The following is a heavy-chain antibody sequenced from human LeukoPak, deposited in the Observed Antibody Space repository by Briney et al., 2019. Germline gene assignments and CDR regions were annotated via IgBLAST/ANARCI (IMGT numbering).Heavy chain of an antibody. CDR3: AKDLAGSGSYSFDY. CDR2: ISRSGGST. Sequence: PGWSLRLSCAASGFTLSNYAMNWVRQAPGRGLEWVSAISRSGGSTYYADSVKGRFTISRDNSKNTLYLQMNSLRAEDTAVYYCAKDLAGSGSYSFDYWGQGTLVTVSS. J-gene: IGHJ4*02. CDR1: GFTLSNYA. V-gene: IGHV3-23*01. D-gene: IGHD1-26*01.